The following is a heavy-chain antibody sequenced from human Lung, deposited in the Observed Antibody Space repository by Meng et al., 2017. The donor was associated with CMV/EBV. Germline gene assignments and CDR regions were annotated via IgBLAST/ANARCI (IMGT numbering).Heavy chain of an antibody. CDR2: IIPIFGTA. CDR3: ARGKDIVVVPAAYTFDY. D-gene: IGHD2-2*01. J-gene: IGHJ4*02. Sequence: SXXVSXXASGGTFSSYAISWVRQAPGQGLEWMGGIIPIFGTANYAQKFQGRVTITTDESTSTAYMELSSLRPEDTAVYYCARGKDIVVVPAAYTFDYWGQGTXVTVAS. V-gene: IGHV1-69*05. CDR1: GGTFSSYA.